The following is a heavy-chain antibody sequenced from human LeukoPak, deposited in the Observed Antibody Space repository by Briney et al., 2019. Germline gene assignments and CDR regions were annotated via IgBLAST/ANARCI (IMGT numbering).Heavy chain of an antibody. D-gene: IGHD6-13*01. J-gene: IGHJ4*02. CDR1: GGTFSSYA. CDR2: IIPILGIA. CDR3: ARSYSSSPALFDY. Sequence: SVKVSCKGSGGTFSSYAISWVRQAPGQGLEWMGRIIPILGIANYAQKFQCRVTITADKSTSTAYMELSSLRSEDTAVYYCARSYSSSPALFDYWGQGTLVTVSS. V-gene: IGHV1-69*04.